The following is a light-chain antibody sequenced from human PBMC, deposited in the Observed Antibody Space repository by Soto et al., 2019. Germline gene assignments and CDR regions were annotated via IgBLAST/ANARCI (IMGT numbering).Light chain of an antibody. Sequence: QSVLTQPTSVSGTPGQRVTISCSGSSSNIGSNTVNWYQQLPGTAPKLLNYSNNQRPSGVPGRFSGSKSGTSASLAISGLESEDEADYYWAAWDDSLNGPVFGGGTKVTVL. J-gene: IGLJ2*01. CDR1: SSNIGSNT. CDR2: SNN. V-gene: IGLV1-44*01. CDR3: AAWDDSLNGPV.